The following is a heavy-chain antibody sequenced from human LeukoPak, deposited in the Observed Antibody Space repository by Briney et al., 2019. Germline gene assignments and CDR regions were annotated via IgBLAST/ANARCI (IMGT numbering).Heavy chain of an antibody. CDR3: TRDQTPYY. V-gene: IGHV3-30*03. CDR1: GFTFSSYG. J-gene: IGHJ4*02. Sequence: GGSLRLSCAASGFTFSSYGMHWVRQAPGKGLEWVAVISYDESNKYYADPVKGRFTISRDNSKDTLYLQMNSLRAEDTAVYYCTRDQTPYYWGQGTLVTVSS. CDR2: ISYDESNK.